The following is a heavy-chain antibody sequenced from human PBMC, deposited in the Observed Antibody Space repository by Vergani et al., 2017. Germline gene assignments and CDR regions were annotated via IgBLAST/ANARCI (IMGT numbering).Heavy chain of an antibody. Sequence: EVQLVQSGAEVKKPGESLKISCKGSGYSFTSYWIGWVRQMPGKGLEWMGIIYPGDSDTRYSQSFQGQVTISADKSISTAYLQWSSLNASDTAMYYCASRITMSPYYYGMDVWGQGTTVTVSS. CDR2: IYPGDSDT. J-gene: IGHJ6*02. CDR1: GYSFTSYW. V-gene: IGHV5-51*01. CDR3: ASRITMSPYYYGMDV. D-gene: IGHD3-10*02.